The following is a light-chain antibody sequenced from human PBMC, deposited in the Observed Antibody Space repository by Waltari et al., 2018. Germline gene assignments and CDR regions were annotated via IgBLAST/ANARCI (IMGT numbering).Light chain of an antibody. V-gene: IGKV4-1*01. J-gene: IGKJ1*01. Sequence: DIVMTQSPDSLAVSLGERATINCKSSQSVLYSSNNKNYLAWYQQKPGQPPKLLIYWASTRESGVPDRFSGSGSGTEFTLTISGLQAEDVAVYLCQQYLSTPPTFGQGTKVEIK. CDR1: QSVLYSSNNKNY. CDR3: QQYLSTPPT. CDR2: WAS.